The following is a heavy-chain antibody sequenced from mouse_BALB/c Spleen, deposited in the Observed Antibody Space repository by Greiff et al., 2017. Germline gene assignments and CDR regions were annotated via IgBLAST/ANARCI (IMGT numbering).Heavy chain of an antibody. D-gene: IGHD2-14*01. V-gene: IGHV5-15*02. CDR2: ISNLAYSI. J-gene: IGHJ3*01. CDR1: GFTFSDYG. CDR3: ARDYYRYDEAWFAY. Sequence: EVKVEESGGGLVQPGGSRKLSCAASGFTFSDYGMAWVRQAPGKGPEWVAFISNLAYSIYYADTVTGRFTISRENAKNTLYLEMSSLRSEDTAMYYCARDYYRYDEAWFAYWGQGTLVTVSA.